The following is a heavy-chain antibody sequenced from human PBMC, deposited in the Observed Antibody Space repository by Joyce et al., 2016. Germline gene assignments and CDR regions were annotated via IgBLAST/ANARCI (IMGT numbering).Heavy chain of an antibody. CDR3: VREWSYYDSRVSYPVYY. D-gene: IGHD3-22*01. V-gene: IGHV1-2*02. CDR1: GYTFTGYF. Sequence: QVQLVQSGAEVRKPGASVKVSCKASGYTFTGYFLHWVRQAHGQGREWMGMINPNSGTTFSGQKIEGRVTITRDTAIATAYMEVGRLRSDDTAVFYCVREWSYYDSRVSYPVYYWGQGTLITVSS. CDR2: INPNSGTT. J-gene: IGHJ4*02.